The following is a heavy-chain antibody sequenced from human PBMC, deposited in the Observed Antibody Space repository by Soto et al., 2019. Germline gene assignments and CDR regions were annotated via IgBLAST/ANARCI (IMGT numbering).Heavy chain of an antibody. D-gene: IGHD3-10*01. CDR2: IYYSGST. Sequence: PSETLSLTCTVSGGSISSGGYYWSWIRQHPGKGLEWIGYIYYSGSTYYNPSLKSRVTISVDTSKNQFSLKLSSVTAADTAVYYCARSPITMVRGAWFDPWGQGTLVTVSS. CDR3: ARSPITMVRGAWFDP. V-gene: IGHV4-31*03. CDR1: GGSISSGGYY. J-gene: IGHJ5*02.